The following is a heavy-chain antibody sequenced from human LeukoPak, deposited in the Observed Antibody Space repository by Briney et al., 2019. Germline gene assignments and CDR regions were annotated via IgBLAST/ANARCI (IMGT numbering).Heavy chain of an antibody. CDR2: INPNSGGT. J-gene: IGHJ4*02. Sequence: ASVKVSCKASGYTFTGYYMHWARQAPGQGLEWMGWINPNSGGTNYAQKFQGRVTMTRDTSISTAYMELSRLRSDDTAVYYCARGDLTYYYDSSGYSLDYWGQGTLVTVSS. CDR3: ARGDLTYYYDSSGYSLDY. CDR1: GYTFTGYY. V-gene: IGHV1-2*02. D-gene: IGHD3-22*01.